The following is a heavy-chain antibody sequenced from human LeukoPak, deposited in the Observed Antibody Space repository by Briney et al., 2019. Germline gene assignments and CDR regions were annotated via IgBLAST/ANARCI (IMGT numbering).Heavy chain of an antibody. D-gene: IGHD5-18*01. CDR3: ARVAVVNWSFDY. CDR2: IYYSGST. CDR1: GRSISSGGYY. J-gene: IGHJ4*02. Sequence: SETLSLACTVSGRSISSGGYYWSWIRQHPGKGLEWIGYIYYSGSTYYNPSLKSRVTISVDTSKNQFSLKPSSVTAADTAVYYCARVAVVNWSFDYWGQGTLVTVSS. V-gene: IGHV4-31*03.